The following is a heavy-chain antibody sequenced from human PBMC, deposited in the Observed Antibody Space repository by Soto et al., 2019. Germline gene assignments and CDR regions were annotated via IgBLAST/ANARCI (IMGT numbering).Heavy chain of an antibody. Sequence: GSLRLFCADSGFTFCGSAMHRVRQASGKGLVWVGSIRSKANSYATAYAASVNGRYTISRDDSKNTAYLQLNSLKTEDTVVYYCTRVRSSTRCYRPAAYCYFGMDVCVHVTTV. V-gene: IGHV3-73*01. J-gene: IGHJ6*02. D-gene: IGHD2-2*02. CDR1: GFTFCGSA. CDR3: TRVRSSTRCYRPAAYCYFGMDV. CDR2: IRSKANSYAT.